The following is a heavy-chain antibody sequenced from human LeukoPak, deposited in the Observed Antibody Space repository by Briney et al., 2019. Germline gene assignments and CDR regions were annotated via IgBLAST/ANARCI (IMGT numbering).Heavy chain of an antibody. V-gene: IGHV3-23*01. J-gene: IGHJ6*03. Sequence: GGSLRLSCAASGFTFSSYAMTWVRQAPGKGLEWVSSFSFNGESTYYADSAKGRFTISRDNSKNTLYLQMNSLRAEDTAVYYCAKGGYSNGRYYYYMDVWGEGTTVTVSS. D-gene: IGHD5-18*01. CDR1: GFTFSSYA. CDR3: AKGGYSNGRYYYYMDV. CDR2: FSFNGEST.